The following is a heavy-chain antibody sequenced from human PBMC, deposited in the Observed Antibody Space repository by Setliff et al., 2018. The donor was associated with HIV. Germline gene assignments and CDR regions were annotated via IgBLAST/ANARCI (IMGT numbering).Heavy chain of an antibody. V-gene: IGHV3-30*18. CDR3: AKLDYYDTSGSWARKVAIDF. Sequence: PGGSLRLSCAASRFSFSTYAMHWVRQSSGKGLEWVAVISFDGRNQNYADSVKGRFTISRDNSKNTLYLQMTSLSAEDTAVYYCAKLDYYDTSGSWARKVAIDFLGRGTMVTVSS. CDR1: RFSFSTYA. J-gene: IGHJ3*01. D-gene: IGHD3-22*01. CDR2: ISFDGRNQ.